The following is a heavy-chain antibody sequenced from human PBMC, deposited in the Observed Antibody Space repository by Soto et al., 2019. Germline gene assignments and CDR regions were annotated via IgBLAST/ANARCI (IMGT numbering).Heavy chain of an antibody. Sequence: PGGSLRLSCAASGFTFSSYAMSRVRQAPGKGLEWVSAISGSGGSTYYADSVKGRFTISRDNSKNTLYLQMNSLRAEDTAVYYCAKLQQWLNDAFDIWGQGTMVTVSS. D-gene: IGHD6-19*01. V-gene: IGHV3-23*01. J-gene: IGHJ3*02. CDR3: AKLQQWLNDAFDI. CDR2: ISGSGGST. CDR1: GFTFSSYA.